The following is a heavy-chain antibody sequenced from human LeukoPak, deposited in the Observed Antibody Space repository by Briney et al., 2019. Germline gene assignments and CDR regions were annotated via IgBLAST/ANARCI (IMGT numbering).Heavy chain of an antibody. CDR2: FDPEDSET. J-gene: IGHJ3*02. Sequence: ASVKVSCKVSGYTLTELSMHWVRQAPGKGLEWTGGFDPEDSETIYAQKFQGRVTMTEDTSTDTAYMELSSLRSEDTAVYYCATGGSRGTTGTTWDAFDIWGQGTMVTVSS. D-gene: IGHD1-1*01. CDR3: ATGGSRGTTGTTWDAFDI. CDR1: GYTLTELS. V-gene: IGHV1-24*01.